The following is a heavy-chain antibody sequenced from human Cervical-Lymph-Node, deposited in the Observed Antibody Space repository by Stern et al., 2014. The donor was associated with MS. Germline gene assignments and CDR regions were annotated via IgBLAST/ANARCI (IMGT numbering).Heavy chain of an antibody. Sequence: VQLVQSGPEVKKPGTSVKVSCKASGFTFTSSAVQWVRQARGQRLEWIGWIVVGSGNPNHAQKFQERVTIARDMSTSTADMELSSLRFEDTAVYYCAAKRDYYDSSGTDAFDIWGQGTMVTVSS. CDR1: GFTFTSSA. D-gene: IGHD3-22*01. CDR2: IVVGSGNP. J-gene: IGHJ3*02. CDR3: AAKRDYYDSSGTDAFDI. V-gene: IGHV1-58*01.